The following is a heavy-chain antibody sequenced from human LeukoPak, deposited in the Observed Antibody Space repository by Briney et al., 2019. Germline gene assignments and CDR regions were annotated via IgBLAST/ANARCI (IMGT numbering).Heavy chain of an antibody. CDR1: GFTFSSYE. J-gene: IGHJ4*02. D-gene: IGHD3-3*02. CDR2: ISSSGSTI. V-gene: IGHV3-48*03. Sequence: GGSLRLSCAASGFTFSSYEMNWVRQAPGKGLEWVSYISSSGSTIYYADSVKGRFTISRDNAKNSLYLQMNSLRAEDTAVYYCARGAFRTGASYFDYWGQGTLVTVSS. CDR3: ARGAFRTGASYFDY.